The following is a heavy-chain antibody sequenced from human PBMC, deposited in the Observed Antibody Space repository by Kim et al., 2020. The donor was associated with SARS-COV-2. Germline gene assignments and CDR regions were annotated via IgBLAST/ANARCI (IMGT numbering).Heavy chain of an antibody. CDR2: IKQDGSEK. V-gene: IGHV3-7*03. Sequence: GGSLRLSCAASGFTFSSYWMSWVRQAPGKGLEWVANIKQDGSEKYYVDSVKGRFTISRDNAKKSLYLQMNSLRAEDTAVYYCACPREPYYYYGMDVWGQGTTVTVSS. CDR3: ACPREPYYYYGMDV. J-gene: IGHJ6*02. CDR1: GFTFSSYW.